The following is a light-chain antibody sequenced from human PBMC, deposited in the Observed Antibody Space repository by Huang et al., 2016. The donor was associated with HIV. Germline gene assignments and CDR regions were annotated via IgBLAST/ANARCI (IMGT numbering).Light chain of an antibody. CDR2: GAS. CDR1: QNVGSK. Sequence: EVVMTQSPGTLSVSPGERVTLSCRASQNVGSKLAWYQQKPGQAPRLLIFGASTRADDIPARFSGSGSGTDFTLTISSLQSEDFAVYYCQQYDIWPPWTFGQGTKVEIK. V-gene: IGKV3-15*01. CDR3: QQYDIWPPWT. J-gene: IGKJ1*01.